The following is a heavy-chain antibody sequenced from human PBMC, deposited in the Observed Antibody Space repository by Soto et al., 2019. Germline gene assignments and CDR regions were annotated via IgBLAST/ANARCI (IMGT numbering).Heavy chain of an antibody. Sequence: AVSVKVCCEACGYGIEDYAMRWVRQATGQRLEWMGWINAGNGNTKYSQKFQGRVTITRDTSATTAYMDLSSLRSEDTAVYYCARGVLTGTFREDVFDIWGQGTLVTVSS. CDR1: GYGIEDYA. CDR3: ARGVLTGTFREDVFDI. D-gene: IGHD3-9*01. J-gene: IGHJ3*02. CDR2: INAGNGNT. V-gene: IGHV1-3*01.